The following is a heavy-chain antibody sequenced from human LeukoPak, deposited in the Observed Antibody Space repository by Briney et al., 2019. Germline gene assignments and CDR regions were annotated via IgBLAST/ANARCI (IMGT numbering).Heavy chain of an antibody. J-gene: IGHJ4*02. V-gene: IGHV3-23*01. CDR3: ARVHDFWSGYPFDY. Sequence: GGSLRLSCVGSGFTFRSHAMSWVRQAPEKGLEFVSGIYENGGTTYYADSVKGRFSISRDNSKNTLYLQMDSLRGEDTAVYYCARVHDFWSGYPFDYWGQGTLVTVSS. CDR1: GFTFRSHA. CDR2: IYENGGTT. D-gene: IGHD3-3*01.